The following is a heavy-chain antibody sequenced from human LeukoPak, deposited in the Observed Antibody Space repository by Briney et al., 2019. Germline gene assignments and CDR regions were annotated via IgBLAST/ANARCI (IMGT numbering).Heavy chain of an antibody. J-gene: IGHJ4*02. Sequence: GGSLRLSCAASGFNVSSNYMSWVRQAPGKGLEWVSVIYRGGTTYYAESVKGRFTISRDNSKNTLYLQMNSLRGEDTAVYFCVSEATYCGGDCYGYWGQGTLVTVSS. CDR3: VSEATYCGGDCYGY. D-gene: IGHD2-21*02. V-gene: IGHV3-53*01. CDR2: IYRGGTT. CDR1: GFNVSSNY.